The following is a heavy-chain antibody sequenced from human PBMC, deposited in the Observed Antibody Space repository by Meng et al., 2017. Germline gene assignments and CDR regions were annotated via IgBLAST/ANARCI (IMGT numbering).Heavy chain of an antibody. CDR2: INTYNGKT. Sequence: QGQLVQSGAEVKKPGASVKVSCEASGYTLSRDGFSWVRQAPGQGLEWLGWINTYNGKTDYAQKFQGRITMTTDTFTSTAYMELRNLRSDDTAVYYCATRGNPYLNCWGQGTLVTVSS. V-gene: IGHV1-18*01. CDR1: GYTLSRDG. CDR3: ATRGNPYLNC. J-gene: IGHJ4*02.